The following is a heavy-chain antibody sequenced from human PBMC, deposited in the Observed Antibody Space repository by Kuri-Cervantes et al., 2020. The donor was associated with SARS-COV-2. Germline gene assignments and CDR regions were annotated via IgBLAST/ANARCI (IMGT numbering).Heavy chain of an antibody. Sequence: AGATVSCKASGYTFTGYYMHWVRQAPGQGLEWMGWINPNTGGTHYASQFRGSITMIRDTSIRTVYTQLSWLRSDATAVYYCARGYIYWSGYYTGLFDYWGQGTLVTVSS. CDR3: ARGYIYWSGYYTGLFDY. CDR2: INPNTGGT. V-gene: IGHV1-2*04. CDR1: GYTFTGYY. J-gene: IGHJ4*02. D-gene: IGHD3-3*01.